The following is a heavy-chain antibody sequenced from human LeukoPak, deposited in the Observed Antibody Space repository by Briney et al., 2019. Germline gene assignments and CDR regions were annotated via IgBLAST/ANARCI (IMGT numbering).Heavy chain of an antibody. CDR2: IYSDGT. D-gene: IGHD3-10*01. J-gene: IGHJ4*02. CDR1: GGSISSTNYY. Sequence: SETLSLTCTVSGGSISSTNYYWGWIRQPPGKGLEWIGSIYSDGTYYNPSLKSRIAMSVDTSKNQFSLSLRSVTAKDTAVYYCARHYYAGSGTYRPFDYWGQGTLVTVAS. V-gene: IGHV4-39*01. CDR3: ARHYYAGSGTYRPFDY.